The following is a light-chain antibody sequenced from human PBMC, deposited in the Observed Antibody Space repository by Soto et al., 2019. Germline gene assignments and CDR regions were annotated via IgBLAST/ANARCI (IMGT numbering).Light chain of an antibody. Sequence: DVVMTQSPLSLPVTPGQPAAISCGSSQSLLYSDGNTFLSWSQQRPGQSPRRLIYKVSNRDSGVPDTLRGSVSRTEFTLNISGVEAEDVRLYYCIQWIHWPHTFGQETKV. CDR1: QSLLYSDGNTF. J-gene: IGKJ1*01. CDR3: IQWIHWPHT. CDR2: KVS. V-gene: IGKV2-30*01.